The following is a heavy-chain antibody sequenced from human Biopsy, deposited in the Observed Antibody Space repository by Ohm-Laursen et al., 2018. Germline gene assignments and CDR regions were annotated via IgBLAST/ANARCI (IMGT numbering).Heavy chain of an antibody. J-gene: IGHJ6*02. D-gene: IGHD2-15*01. CDR1: GYTFAGYY. Sequence: SVKVSCNASGYTFAGYYLHWVRQAPGHGLEWMGWINPNSGNANYAQSFQGRLTVTRDTSITTAYMELTSLTSDDTAIYYCARVPAYPSIDGYYGLDLWGQGTTVIVSS. CDR2: INPNSGNA. CDR3: ARVPAYPSIDGYYGLDL. V-gene: IGHV1-2*02.